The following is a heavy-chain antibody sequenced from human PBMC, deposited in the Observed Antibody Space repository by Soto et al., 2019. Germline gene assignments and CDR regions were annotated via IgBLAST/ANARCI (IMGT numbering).Heavy chain of an antibody. CDR1: GGTFSSYA. CDR2: IIPIFGTA. J-gene: IGHJ6*02. Sequence: SVKVSCKASGGTFSSYAISWVRQAPGQGLEWMGGIIPIFGTANYAQKFQGRVTITADESTSTAYMELSSLRSEDTAVYYCATNLGYCSGGSCYSLHYYYGMDVWGQGTTVTVSS. D-gene: IGHD2-15*01. V-gene: IGHV1-69*13. CDR3: ATNLGYCSGGSCYSLHYYYGMDV.